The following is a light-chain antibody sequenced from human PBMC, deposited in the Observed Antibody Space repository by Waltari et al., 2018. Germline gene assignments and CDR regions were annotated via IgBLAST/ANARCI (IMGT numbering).Light chain of an antibody. Sequence: QSVLTQPPSVSGALGQSVTISCTGSSSNIGAGYDVHWYQRFPGTAPKLLISTNNARPSGVPDRFAGSKSGTSASLAITGLQAEDEAHYYCQTYDNSLIGRVFGGGTELTVL. CDR3: QTYDNSLIGRV. CDR2: TNN. J-gene: IGLJ3*02. CDR1: SSNIGAGYD. V-gene: IGLV1-40*01.